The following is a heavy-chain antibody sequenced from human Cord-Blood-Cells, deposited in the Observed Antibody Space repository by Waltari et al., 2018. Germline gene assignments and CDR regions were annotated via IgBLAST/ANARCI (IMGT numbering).Heavy chain of an antibody. V-gene: IGHV4-59*12. Sequence: QVQLQESGPGLVKPSETLSLTCTVSGGSISSYYWSWIRQPPGKGLEWIGYIYYSGSTNYNPALKSRVTISVDTSKNQFSLRLGSGTAADTAVYYCAREAIWGAFDIWGQGTMVTVSS. CDR2: IYYSGST. CDR3: AREAIWGAFDI. CDR1: GGSISSYY. J-gene: IGHJ3*02. D-gene: IGHD3-16*01.